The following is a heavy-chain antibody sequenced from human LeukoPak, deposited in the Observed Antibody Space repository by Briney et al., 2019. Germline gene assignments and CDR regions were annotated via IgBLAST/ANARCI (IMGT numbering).Heavy chain of an antibody. CDR3: ARSSSWDFDY. J-gene: IGHJ4*02. D-gene: IGHD6-13*01. CDR2: INHSGST. CDR1: GGSFSGYY. Sequence: SETLSLTCAVYGGSFSGYYWSWIRQPPGKGLEWIGEINHSGSTNYNPSLKSRVTISVDTSKNRFSLKLSSVTAADTAVYYCARSSSWDFDYWGQGTLVTVSS. V-gene: IGHV4-34*01.